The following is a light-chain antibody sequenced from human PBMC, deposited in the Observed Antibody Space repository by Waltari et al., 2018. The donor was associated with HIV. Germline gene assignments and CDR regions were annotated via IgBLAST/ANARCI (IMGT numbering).Light chain of an antibody. CDR1: QSVSSN. J-gene: IGKJ2*01. Sequence: EIVMTQSPATLSVSPGERATLSCRASQSVSSNLAWYQQNPGQAPRLLIYGASTRTTGIAPRFSGSGSETEFTLTINSLQSEDFAVDYCQQYNNWPPTFGQGTKLEIK. CDR3: QQYNNWPPT. V-gene: IGKV3-15*01. CDR2: GAS.